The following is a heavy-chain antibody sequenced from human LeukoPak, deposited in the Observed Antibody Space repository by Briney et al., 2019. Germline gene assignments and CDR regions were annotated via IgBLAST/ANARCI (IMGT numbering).Heavy chain of an antibody. D-gene: IGHD6-13*01. V-gene: IGHV4-61*02. J-gene: IGHJ4*02. CDR1: GGSISSGSYF. CDR3: AREGYTSSWYSGYYYFDY. CDR2: INTSGST. Sequence: SQTLSLTCTVSGGSISSGSYFWTWIRQPAGKRLEWIGRINTSGSTNYNPSLKSRVTISVDTSKNQFSLKLSSVTAADAAVFFCAREGYTSSWYSGYYYFDYWGQGTLVTVSS.